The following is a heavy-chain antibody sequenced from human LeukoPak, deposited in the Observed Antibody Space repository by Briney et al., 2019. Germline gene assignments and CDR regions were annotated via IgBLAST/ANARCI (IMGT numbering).Heavy chain of an antibody. D-gene: IGHD3-22*01. Sequence: NPSETLSLTCAVYGSSFSAYYWSWIRQPPGKGLEWIGEINHSGRPNYSPSLKSRVTISIDMSKNEFSLRLSSVTAADTAIYYCASLRYDSSAYDHPLPHHWGQGTLVTVSS. CDR3: ASLRYDSSAYDHPLPHH. CDR1: GSSFSAYY. CDR2: INHSGRP. J-gene: IGHJ5*02. V-gene: IGHV4-34*01.